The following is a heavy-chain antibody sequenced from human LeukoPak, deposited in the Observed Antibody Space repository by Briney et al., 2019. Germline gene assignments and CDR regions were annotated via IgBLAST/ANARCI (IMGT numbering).Heavy chain of an antibody. CDR1: GFTFSSYA. V-gene: IGHV3-23*01. Sequence: GGSLGLSCAAFGFTFSSYAMSWVRQAPGKGLEWVSAISDGGGTTYYADSVQGRFTISRDYSKNTLFLQMNSLRADDTAVYYCAKVGTGDLFRALDYWGQGTLVTVSS. CDR3: AKVGTGDLFRALDY. D-gene: IGHD1-14*01. J-gene: IGHJ4*02. CDR2: ISDGGGTT.